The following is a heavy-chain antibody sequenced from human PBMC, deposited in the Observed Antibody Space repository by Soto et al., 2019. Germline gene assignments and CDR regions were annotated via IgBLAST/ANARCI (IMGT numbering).Heavy chain of an antibody. CDR3: ARSYYYESSGYYPHAFDI. D-gene: IGHD3-22*01. V-gene: IGHV4-30-4*01. J-gene: IGHJ3*02. CDR2: IYYSGST. CDR1: GGSISSGDYY. Sequence: SETLSLTCTVSGGSISSGDYYWSRIRQPPGKGLEWIGYIYYSGSTYYNPSLKSRVTISVDTSKNQFSLKLSSVTAADTAVYYCARSYYYESSGYYPHAFDIWGQGTMVTVSS.